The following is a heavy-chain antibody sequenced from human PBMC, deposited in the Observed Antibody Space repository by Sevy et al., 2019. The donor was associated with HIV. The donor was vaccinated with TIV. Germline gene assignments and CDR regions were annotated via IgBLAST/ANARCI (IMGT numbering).Heavy chain of an antibody. CDR3: AGDRTTVVTNYYYYGMDV. J-gene: IGHJ6*02. D-gene: IGHD4-17*01. V-gene: IGHV4-31*03. CDR1: GGSISSGGYY. Sequence: SETLSLTCTVSGGSISSGGYYWSWIRQHPGKGLEWIGYIYYSGSTYYNPSLKSRVTISVDTSKNQFSLKLSSVTAADTAVYYCAGDRTTVVTNYYYYGMDVWGQGTTVTVSS. CDR2: IYYSGST.